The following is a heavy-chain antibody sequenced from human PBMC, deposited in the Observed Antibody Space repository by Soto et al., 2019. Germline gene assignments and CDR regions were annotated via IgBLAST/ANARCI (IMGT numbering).Heavy chain of an antibody. CDR1: GCSLRSSGVG. J-gene: IGHJ5*02. D-gene: IGHD6-13*01. Sequence: SGAPMVNPTPTLPLTCTFSGCSLRSSGVGVGWIRQPPGKALEWLALIYCDDDKGYSRSWKSMLTSTKDTSKKRGVLTMTNIDPVDTATYYCAHGRGSSWSGNRFKPWGQGSRVTVAS. V-gene: IGHV2-5*02. CDR3: AHGRGSSWSGNRFKP. CDR2: IYCDDDK.